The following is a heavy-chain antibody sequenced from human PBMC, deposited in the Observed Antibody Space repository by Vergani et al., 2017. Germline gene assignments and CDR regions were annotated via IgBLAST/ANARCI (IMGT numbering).Heavy chain of an antibody. D-gene: IGHD3-22*01. V-gene: IGHV3-48*01. CDR3: AKGTHYDLDAFDI. Sequence: EVQLVESGGGLVQPGGSLRLSCAASGFTFSSYSMNWVRQAPGKGLEWVSYISSSSSTIYYADSVKGRFTISRDYAKNSLYLQMNSLRAEDTAVYYCAKGTHYDLDAFDIWGQGTMVTVSS. CDR2: ISSSSSTI. CDR1: GFTFSSYS. J-gene: IGHJ3*02.